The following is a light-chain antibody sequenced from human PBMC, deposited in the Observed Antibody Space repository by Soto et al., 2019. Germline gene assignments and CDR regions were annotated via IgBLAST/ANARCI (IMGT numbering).Light chain of an antibody. CDR3: ETWDTNVVV. CDR1: SGHSTYI. CDR2: LEGSGSY. Sequence: QLVLTQSSSSYASLGSSGKLTCTLSSGHSTYIIAWHQQQPGKAPRYLMKLEGSGSYNKGSGIPDRFSGSSSGADRYLTISYLQFEDEADYYCETWDTNVVVFGGGTKLTVL. J-gene: IGLJ2*01. V-gene: IGLV4-60*02.